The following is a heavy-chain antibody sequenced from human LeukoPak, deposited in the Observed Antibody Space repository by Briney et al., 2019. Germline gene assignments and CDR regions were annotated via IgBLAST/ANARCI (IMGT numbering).Heavy chain of an antibody. CDR2: ISGSGGST. D-gene: IGHD1-26*01. J-gene: IGHJ3*01. V-gene: IGHV3-23*01. CDR3: ARVIGWDEPFDL. Sequence: GGSLRLSCAASGFTFSSYGMSWVRQAPGKGLEWVSAISGSGGSTYYADSVKGRFAVSRDNAKNTLYLQMNSLRVEDTAVYYCARVIGWDEPFDLWGQGTMVTVSS. CDR1: GFTFSSYG.